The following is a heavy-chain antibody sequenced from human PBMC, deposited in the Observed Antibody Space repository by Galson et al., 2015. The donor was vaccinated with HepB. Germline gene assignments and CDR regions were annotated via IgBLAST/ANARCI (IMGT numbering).Heavy chain of an antibody. CDR3: ARARERDYGTNSGPPEY. V-gene: IGHV3-48*04. Sequence: SLRLSCAASGFSFSSYSMNWVRQAPGKGREWVSYIRSSSKTIHSAASVKGRFTISRDNAKNSLYLQMNSLRAEDTAVYYCARARERDYGTNSGPPEYWGQGTLVTVSS. CDR2: IRSSSKTI. D-gene: IGHD4-23*01. CDR1: GFSFSSYS. J-gene: IGHJ4*02.